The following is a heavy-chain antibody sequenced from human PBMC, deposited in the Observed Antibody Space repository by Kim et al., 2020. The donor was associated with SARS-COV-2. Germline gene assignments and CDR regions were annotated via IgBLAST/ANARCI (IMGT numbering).Heavy chain of an antibody. CDR1: GFSVNDNY. D-gene: IGHD2-15*01. CDR3: VRERGQVGVVD. CDR2: LYFSGTT. Sequence: GGSLRLSCAASGFSVNDNYMTWVRQAPGKGLEWVSTLYFSGTTHYADSVKGRFTISSDISKNTLFLQMNSLKAEDTALYYCVRERGQVGVVDWGHGSRVT. V-gene: IGHV3-53*01. J-gene: IGHJ4*01.